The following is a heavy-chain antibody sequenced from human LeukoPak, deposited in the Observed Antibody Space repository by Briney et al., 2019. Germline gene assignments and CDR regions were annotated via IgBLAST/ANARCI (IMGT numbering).Heavy chain of an antibody. J-gene: IGHJ4*02. CDR2: ISGSGDST. V-gene: IGHV3-23*01. CDR1: GFTFGSYS. Sequence: GGSLRLSCAASGFTFGSYSMNWVRQAPGKGLEWVSLISGSGDSTYYADSVRGRFTISRDNSKNTLYLQMNSLRAEDTAVYYCAKDTAYYYDSSGLFDYWGQGTLVTVSS. D-gene: IGHD3-22*01. CDR3: AKDTAYYYDSSGLFDY.